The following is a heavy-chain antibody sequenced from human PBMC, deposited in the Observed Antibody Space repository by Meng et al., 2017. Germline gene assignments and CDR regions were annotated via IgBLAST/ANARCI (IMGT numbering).Heavy chain of an antibody. Sequence: GQGRVNTSATLARICAVYIVSIRRSNWRRWVRQPPGKGLEWIVESYHSGSTNYNPSLKSRVTISVDKSKNQFSLKLSSVTAADTAVYYCARVVAATTLFLDYWGQGTLVTVSS. D-gene: IGHD2-15*01. V-gene: IGHV4-4*02. CDR1: IVSIRRSNW. CDR2: SYHSGST. CDR3: ARVVAATTLFLDY. J-gene: IGHJ4*02.